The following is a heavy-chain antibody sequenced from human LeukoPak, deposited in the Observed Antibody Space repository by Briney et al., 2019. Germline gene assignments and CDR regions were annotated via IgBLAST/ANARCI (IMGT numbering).Heavy chain of an antibody. CDR3: ANQVHYYDSSGYPD. CDR1: GGSISSSSYY. J-gene: IGHJ4*02. CDR2: IYYSGST. V-gene: IGHV4-39*01. D-gene: IGHD3-22*01. Sequence: SETLSLTCTVSGGSISSSSYYWGWIRQPPGKGLEWIGSIYYSGSTYYNPSLKSRVTISVDTSKNQFSLKLSSVTAADTAVYYCANQVHYYDSSGYPDWGQGTLVTVSS.